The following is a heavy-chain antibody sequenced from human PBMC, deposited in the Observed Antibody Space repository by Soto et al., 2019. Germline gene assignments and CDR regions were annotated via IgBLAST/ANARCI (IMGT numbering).Heavy chain of an antibody. CDR2: IYSGGTT. CDR3: ASNGDSSDYRGWFAT. J-gene: IGHJ5*02. D-gene: IGHD3-22*01. CDR1: GFTVSSNY. Sequence: EVQLVESGGGLVQPGGSLRLSCAASGFTVSSNYMSWVRQAPGKGLEWVSVIYSGGTTYYADSVKGRFTISRDNSKNTPYLQVNSLRAEDTAVYYGASNGDSSDYRGWFATWGQGTLVTGSS. V-gene: IGHV3-66*01.